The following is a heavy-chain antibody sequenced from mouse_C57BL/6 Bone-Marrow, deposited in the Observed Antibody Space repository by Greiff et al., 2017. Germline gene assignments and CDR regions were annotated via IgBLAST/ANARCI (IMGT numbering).Heavy chain of an antibody. Sequence: QLQQPGAELVMPGASVKLSCKASGYTFTCYWMHWVKQRPGQGLEWIGEIDPSDSYTNYNQKFKGKSTLTVDKSSSTAYMQLSSLTSEDSAVYYCAREDYWYFDVWGTGTTVTVSS. J-gene: IGHJ1*03. CDR1: GYTFTCYW. V-gene: IGHV1-69*01. CDR2: IDPSDSYT. CDR3: AREDYWYFDV.